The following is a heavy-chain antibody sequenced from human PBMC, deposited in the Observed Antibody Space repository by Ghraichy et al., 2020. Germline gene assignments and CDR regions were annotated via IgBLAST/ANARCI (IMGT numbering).Heavy chain of an antibody. V-gene: IGHV4-34*01. CDR3: ARRYCSSTSCRKLYFDY. Sequence: SETLSLTCAVYGGSFSGYYWSWIRQPPGKGLEWIGEINHSGSTNYNPSLKSRVTISVDTSKNQFSLKLSSVTAADTAVYYCARRYCSSTSCRKLYFDYWGQGTLVTVSS. CDR2: INHSGST. D-gene: IGHD2-2*01. CDR1: GGSFSGYY. J-gene: IGHJ4*02.